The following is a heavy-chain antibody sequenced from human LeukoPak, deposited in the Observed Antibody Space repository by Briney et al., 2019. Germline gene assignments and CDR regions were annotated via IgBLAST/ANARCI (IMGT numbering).Heavy chain of an antibody. CDR3: AKDILPRDYGDYAGVV. CDR2: ISYDGSNK. V-gene: IGHV3-30*18. J-gene: IGHJ4*02. CDR1: GFTFSSYG. Sequence: PGRSLRLSCAASGFTFSSYGMHWVRQAPGKGLEWVAVISYDGSNKYYADSVKGRFTISRDNSKNTLYLQMNSLRAEDTAVYYCAKDILPRDYGDYAGVVRGQGTLVTVSS. D-gene: IGHD4-17*01.